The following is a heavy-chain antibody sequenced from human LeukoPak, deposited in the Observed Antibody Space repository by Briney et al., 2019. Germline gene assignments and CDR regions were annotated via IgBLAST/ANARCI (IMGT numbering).Heavy chain of an antibody. CDR2: ISHSGTT. D-gene: IGHD2-15*01. Sequence: SETLSLTCIVSGVSISSYSWNWIRQSQGKGLEWVGYISHSGTTSYNSYLRSRVTISVDTSKNHLSLKLSSVTAADTAVYYCARVRYYFDYWGQGTLVTVSS. CDR3: ARVRYYFDY. J-gene: IGHJ4*02. V-gene: IGHV4-59*01. CDR1: GVSISSYS.